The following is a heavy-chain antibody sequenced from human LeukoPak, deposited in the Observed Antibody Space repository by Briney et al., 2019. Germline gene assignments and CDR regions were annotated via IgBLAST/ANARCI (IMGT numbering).Heavy chain of an antibody. CDR3: ARGSIAAAGTNY. D-gene: IGHD6-13*01. CDR1: GGTFSSYT. CDR2: IIPILGIA. Sequence: SVKVSCKASGGTFSSYTIRWVRQAPGQGLEWMGRIIPILGIANYAQKFQGRVTITADKSTSTAYMELSSLRSEDTAVYYCARGSIAAAGTNYWGQGTLVTVSS. V-gene: IGHV1-69*02. J-gene: IGHJ4*02.